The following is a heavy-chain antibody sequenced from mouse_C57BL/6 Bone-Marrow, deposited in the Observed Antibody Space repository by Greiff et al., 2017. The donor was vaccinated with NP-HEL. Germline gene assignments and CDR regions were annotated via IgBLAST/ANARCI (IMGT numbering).Heavy chain of an antibody. CDR3: AKYDYEGDYAMDY. CDR1: GYTFTDHT. CDR2: IYPRDGST. V-gene: IGHV1-78*01. Sequence: VQLQQSDAELVKPGASVKISCKVSGYTFTDHTIHWMKQRPEQGLEWIGYIYPRDGSTKYNEKFKGKATLTADKSSSTAYMQLNSLTSEDSAVYFCAKYDYEGDYAMDYWGQGTSVTVSS. J-gene: IGHJ4*01. D-gene: IGHD2-4*01.